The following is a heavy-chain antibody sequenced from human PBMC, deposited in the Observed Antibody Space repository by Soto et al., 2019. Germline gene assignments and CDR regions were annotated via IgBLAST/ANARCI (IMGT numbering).Heavy chain of an antibody. J-gene: IGHJ3*02. CDR3: ARDRYGDPDAFDI. Sequence: QVQLQESGPGLVKPSETLSLTCTVSGGSISSYYWSWIRQPPGKGLEWIGYIYYSGSTNYNPSLKSRVXXSXDXXKNQFSLKLSSVTAADTAVYYCARDRYGDPDAFDIWGQGTMVTVSS. D-gene: IGHD2-21*02. CDR2: IYYSGST. CDR1: GGSISSYY. V-gene: IGHV4-59*01.